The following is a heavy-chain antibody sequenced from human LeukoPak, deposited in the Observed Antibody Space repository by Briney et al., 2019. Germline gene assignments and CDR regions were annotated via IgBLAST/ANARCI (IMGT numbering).Heavy chain of an antibody. CDR1: GYTFTGYY. D-gene: IGHD3-10*01. J-gene: IGHJ4*02. CDR3: AREMVRSYYFDF. Sequence: ASVKVSCKASGYTFTGYYMHWVRQAPGQGLEWMGWIKPNSGGTKYSQKFQGRVTMTRDTSISTAYMELSRLRSDDTAVYYCAREMVRSYYFDFWGQGTLVSVSS. CDR2: IKPNSGGT. V-gene: IGHV1-2*02.